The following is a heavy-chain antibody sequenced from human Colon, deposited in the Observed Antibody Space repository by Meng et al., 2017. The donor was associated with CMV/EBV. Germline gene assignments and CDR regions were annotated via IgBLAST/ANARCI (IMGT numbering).Heavy chain of an antibody. D-gene: IGHD6-6*01. Sequence: KIACKGSGYGFAKYWSGCLRQMPGKSLGWRGIIYPDDSDTRYCPSIQGQVTISADSSINTAYLQWSNLKASDTAIYYCARFSQARDYWGQGTLVTVSS. J-gene: IGHJ4*02. CDR1: GYGFAKYW. CDR2: IYPDDSDT. V-gene: IGHV5-51*01. CDR3: ARFSQARDY.